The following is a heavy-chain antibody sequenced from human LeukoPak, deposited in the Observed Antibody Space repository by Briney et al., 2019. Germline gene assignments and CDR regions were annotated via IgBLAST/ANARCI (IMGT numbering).Heavy chain of an antibody. J-gene: IGHJ2*01. CDR2: IRSKSYSETT. CDR1: GFSIAEYA. CDR3: TGDRRDGYNDGYFSL. D-gene: IGHD5-24*01. V-gene: IGHV3-49*04. Sequence: PGGSLRLSCTASGFSIAEYAMTWVRQAPGRGLEWLGFIRSKSYSETTQFAASVRGRFTISRDDSNSVTYLQMNSLKIEDTAVYFCTGDRRDGYNDGYFSLWGRGTLVTVSS.